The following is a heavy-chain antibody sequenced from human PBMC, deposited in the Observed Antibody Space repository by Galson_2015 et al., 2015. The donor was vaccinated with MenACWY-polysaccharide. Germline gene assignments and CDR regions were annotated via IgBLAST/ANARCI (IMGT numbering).Heavy chain of an antibody. CDR3: AKNIGEYQLLFWFDP. J-gene: IGHJ5*02. V-gene: IGHV3-23*01. CDR2: ISGSGGST. Sequence: SLRLSCAASGFTFSSYAMSWVRQAPGKGLEWVSAISGSGGSTYYADSVKGRFTISRDNSKNTLYLQMNSLRAEDTAVYYCAKNIGEYQLLFWFDPWGQGTLVTVSS. CDR1: GFTFSSYA. D-gene: IGHD2-2*01.